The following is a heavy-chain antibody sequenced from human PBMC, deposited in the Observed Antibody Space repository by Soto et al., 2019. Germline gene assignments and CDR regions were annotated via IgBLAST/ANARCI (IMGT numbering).Heavy chain of an antibody. V-gene: IGHV3-11*01. J-gene: IGHJ4*02. CDR3: TRDPRMTDF. CDR1: GFSLRDYY. CDR2: ISPGGDII. Sequence: GGSLRLSCAASGFSLRDYYMTWIRQAPGKGLELLSYISPGGDIIKYADPVKGRFIIPRDNAKNPLYLHMNSLRAEDTAVYYCTRDPRMTDFWGQGTLVTVSS.